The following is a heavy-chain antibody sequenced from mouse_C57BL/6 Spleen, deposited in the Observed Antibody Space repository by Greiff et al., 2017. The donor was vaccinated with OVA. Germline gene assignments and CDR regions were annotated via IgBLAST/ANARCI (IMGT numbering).Heavy chain of an antibody. J-gene: IGHJ1*03. Sequence: EVQGVESGGDLVKPGGSLKLSCAASGFTFSSYGMSWVRQTPDKRLEWVATISSGGSYTYYPDSVKGRFTISRDNAKNTLYLQMSSLKSEDTAMYYWERRGGRGYFDVWGTGTTVTVSS. CDR3: ERRGGRGYFDV. CDR1: GFTFSSYG. CDR2: ISSGGSYT. V-gene: IGHV5-6*01.